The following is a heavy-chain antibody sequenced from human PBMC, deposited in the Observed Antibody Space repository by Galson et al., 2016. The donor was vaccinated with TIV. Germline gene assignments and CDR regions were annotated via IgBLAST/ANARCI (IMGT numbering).Heavy chain of an antibody. Sequence: QSGAEVKKPGESLKISCKSSGYNFDTYWIVWVRQMPGKGLEWKGTIYPGDSDTRYSPSFQGQVTMSADKSINTAYLQWSSLKASDSAIYYCTRQSTRSFDFWGPGTLVSVSS. CDR1: GYNFDTYW. CDR2: IYPGDSDT. CDR3: TRQSTRSFDF. D-gene: IGHD5/OR15-5a*01. V-gene: IGHV5-51*01. J-gene: IGHJ4*02.